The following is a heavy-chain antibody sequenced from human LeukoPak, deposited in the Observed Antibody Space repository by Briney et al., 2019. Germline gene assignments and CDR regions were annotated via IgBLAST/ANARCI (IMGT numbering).Heavy chain of an antibody. V-gene: IGHV3-15*01. D-gene: IGHD3-10*01. CDR3: TKTYYYGSGSLDY. CDR1: GFTFSNAW. Sequence: GGSLRLSCAASGFTFSNAWMSWVRQAPGKGVEWVGRIKSKTDGGTTDYAAPVKGRFTISRDDSKNTLYLQMNSLKTEDTAIYYCTKTYYYGSGSLDYWGQGTLVTVSS. CDR2: IKSKTDGGTT. J-gene: IGHJ4*02.